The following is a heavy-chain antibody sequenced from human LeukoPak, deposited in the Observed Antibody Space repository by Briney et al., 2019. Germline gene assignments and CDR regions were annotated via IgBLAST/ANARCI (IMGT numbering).Heavy chain of an antibody. CDR1: GGSISSRSYY. D-gene: IGHD3-22*01. J-gene: IGHJ4*02. CDR3: ARGLTYYYDSSGYFY. V-gene: IGHV4-39*07. CDR2: IYYSGST. Sequence: SETLSLTCTVSGGSISSRSYYWGWIRQPPGKGLEWIGSIYYSGSTYYNPSLKSRVTISVDTSKNQFSLKLSSVTAADTAVYYCARGLTYYYDSSGYFYWGQGTLVTVSS.